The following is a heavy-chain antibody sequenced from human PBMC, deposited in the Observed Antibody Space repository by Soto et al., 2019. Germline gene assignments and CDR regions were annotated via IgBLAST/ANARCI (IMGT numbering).Heavy chain of an antibody. CDR1: GYNFAGYW. CDR3: ASGGVSTRPFDY. Sequence: PGESLKISCKGSGYNFAGYWIAWVRQMPGKGLELMGIIYPSDSDTRYRPSSQGQVTISADKSISSAYLQWSSLRASDTAMYYCASGGVSTRPFDYWGQGPQVTVYS. J-gene: IGHJ4*02. D-gene: IGHD6-6*01. V-gene: IGHV5-51*01. CDR2: IYPSDSDT.